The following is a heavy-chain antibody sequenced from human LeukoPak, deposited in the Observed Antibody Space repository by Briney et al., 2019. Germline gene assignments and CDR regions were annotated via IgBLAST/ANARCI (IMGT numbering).Heavy chain of an antibody. Sequence: GGSLRLSCAASGFTVSSNYMSWVRQAPGKGLEWVSVIYSGGSTYYADSVKGRFTISRDNSKNTLYLQMNSLRVEDTAVYYCAREDDYGGNFDYWGQGTLVTVSS. D-gene: IGHD4-23*01. V-gene: IGHV3-66*02. CDR1: GFTVSSNY. J-gene: IGHJ4*02. CDR3: AREDDYGGNFDY. CDR2: IYSGGST.